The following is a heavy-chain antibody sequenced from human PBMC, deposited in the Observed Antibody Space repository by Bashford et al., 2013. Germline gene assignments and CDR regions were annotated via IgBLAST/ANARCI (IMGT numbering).Heavy chain of an antibody. J-gene: IGHJ4*02. Sequence: VRQAPGKGLEWVGRIKDKNDGGAIDYAAPVKGRFTISRDNSKNTLYLQMNSLRAEDTAVYYCARDRGLQGFDYWGQGTLVTVSS. D-gene: IGHD4-11*01. CDR2: IKDKNDGGAI. CDR3: ARDRGLQGFDY. V-gene: IGHV3-15*01.